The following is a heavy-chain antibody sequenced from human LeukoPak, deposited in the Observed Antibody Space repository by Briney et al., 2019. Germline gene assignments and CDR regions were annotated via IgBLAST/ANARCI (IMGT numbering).Heavy chain of an antibody. CDR3: ARDFWSGSVGFDP. D-gene: IGHD3-3*01. CDR1: GAALSTYF. V-gene: IGHV4-59*01. CDR2: IYSSGST. J-gene: IGHJ5*02. Sequence: SETLSLTCTVSGAALSTYFWSWIRPSPGKGLEWIGYIYSSGSTKYNPSLKSRVTISVDASKNQFALTLRSLTAADTAVYYCARDFWSGSVGFDPWGQGTLVTVSS.